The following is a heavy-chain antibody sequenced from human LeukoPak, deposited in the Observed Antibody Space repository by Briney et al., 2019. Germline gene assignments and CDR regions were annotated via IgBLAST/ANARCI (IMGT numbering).Heavy chain of an antibody. CDR3: ARVGPKNYYDSSVVVLDQDDAFDI. J-gene: IGHJ3*02. Sequence: SETLSLTCAVSGGSISSSNWWSWVRQPPGKGLEWIGEIYHSGSTNYNPSLKSRVTISVDKSKNQFSLKLSSVTAADTAVYYCARVGPKNYYDSSVVVLDQDDAFDIWGQGTMVTVSS. CDR2: IYHSGST. D-gene: IGHD3-22*01. V-gene: IGHV4-4*02. CDR1: GGSISSSNW.